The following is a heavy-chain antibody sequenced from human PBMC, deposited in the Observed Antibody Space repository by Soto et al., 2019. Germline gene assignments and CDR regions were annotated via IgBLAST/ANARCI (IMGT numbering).Heavy chain of an antibody. V-gene: IGHV3-21*01. D-gene: IGHD3-9*01. CDR3: AREYYDVLTGFFDH. CDR1: GFTFNTYS. J-gene: IGHJ4*02. Sequence: GGSLRLSCAASGFTFNTYSMNWVRQAPGKGLEWVSSISRDGTYIYYADSLKGRFTISRDNAKESVFLQITSLKVDDTGIYYCAREYYDVLTGFFDHWGQGTLVTVSS. CDR2: ISRDGTYI.